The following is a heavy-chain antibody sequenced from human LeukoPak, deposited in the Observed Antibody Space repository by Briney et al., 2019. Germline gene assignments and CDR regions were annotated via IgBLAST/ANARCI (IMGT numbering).Heavy chain of an antibody. CDR1: GFTFSSYT. J-gene: IGHJ6*03. Sequence: PGRSLRLSCAASGFTFSSYTMNWLRQAPGKGLEWVSSISSSSSYIYYTESVKGRFTISRDNAKNSLYLQMNSLRAEDTAVYYCARVVTVAWSERRPGNHYMDVWGKGTTVTVSS. D-gene: IGHD1-1*01. CDR3: ARVVTVAWSERRPGNHYMDV. V-gene: IGHV3-21*01. CDR2: ISSSSSYI.